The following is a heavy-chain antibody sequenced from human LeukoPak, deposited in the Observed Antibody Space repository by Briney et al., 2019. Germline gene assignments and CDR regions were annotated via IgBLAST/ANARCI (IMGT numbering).Heavy chain of an antibody. CDR2: INHSGST. Sequence: PSETLSLTCAVYGGSFSGYYWSWIRQPPGKGLEWIGEINHSGSTNYNPSLKSRVTISVDTSKNQFSLKLSSATAADTAVYYCARGSLGGRGVTLWGQGTLVTVSS. D-gene: IGHD3-10*01. J-gene: IGHJ4*02. V-gene: IGHV4-34*01. CDR1: GGSFSGYY. CDR3: ARGSLGGRGVTL.